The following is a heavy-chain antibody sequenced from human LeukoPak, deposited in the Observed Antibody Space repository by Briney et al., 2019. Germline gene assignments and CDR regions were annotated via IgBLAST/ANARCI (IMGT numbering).Heavy chain of an antibody. Sequence: PSETLSLTCTVSGGSISSYYWSWIRQPPGKGLEWIGYIYYSGSTNYNPSLKSRVTISVDTSKNQFSLKLSSVTAADTAVYYCARRARWEPFDYWGQGTLVTVSS. V-gene: IGHV4-59*12. CDR2: IYYSGST. CDR3: ARRARWEPFDY. CDR1: GGSISSYY. D-gene: IGHD1-26*01. J-gene: IGHJ4*02.